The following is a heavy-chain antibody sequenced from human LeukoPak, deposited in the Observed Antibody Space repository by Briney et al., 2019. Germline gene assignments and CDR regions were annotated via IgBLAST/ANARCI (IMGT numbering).Heavy chain of an antibody. CDR3: AREQQLAYYYYYMDV. CDR2: IYYSGSI. V-gene: IGHV4-59*01. J-gene: IGHJ6*03. CDR1: GGSISSYY. Sequence: SETLSLTCTVSGGSISSYYWSWIRQPPGKGLEWIGYIYYSGSINYNPSLKSRVTISVDTSKNQFSLKLSSVTAADTAVYYCAREQQLAYYYYYMDVWGKGTTVTVSS. D-gene: IGHD6-13*01.